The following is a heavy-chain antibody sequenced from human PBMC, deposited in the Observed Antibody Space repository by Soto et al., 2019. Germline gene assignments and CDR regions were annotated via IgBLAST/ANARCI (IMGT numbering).Heavy chain of an antibody. CDR3: ARESKDGYNNGGLDF. CDR1: GGSISNYY. Sequence: ETLSLTCTVSGGSISNYYWSWIRQPPGKGLEWIGYIFYTGSTNYNPSLKSRVTISVDTSKNQFSLKLSSVTAADTAVYYCARESKDGYNNGGLDFWGRGTLVTVSS. V-gene: IGHV4-59*01. D-gene: IGHD4-4*01. J-gene: IGHJ4*02. CDR2: IFYTGST.